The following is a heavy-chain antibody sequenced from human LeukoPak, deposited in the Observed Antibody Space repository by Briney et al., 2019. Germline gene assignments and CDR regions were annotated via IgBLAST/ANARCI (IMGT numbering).Heavy chain of an antibody. V-gene: IGHV1-69*04. CDR1: GGTFSSYA. J-gene: IGHJ4*02. D-gene: IGHD5-18*01. CDR3: ARASYSYGHDY. Sequence: ASVKVSCKASGGTFSSYAISWVRQAPGQGLEWMGRIIPILGIANYAQKFQGRVTITADKSTSTAYMELSSLRSEDTAVYYCARASYSYGHDYWGQGTLVTVSS. CDR2: IIPILGIA.